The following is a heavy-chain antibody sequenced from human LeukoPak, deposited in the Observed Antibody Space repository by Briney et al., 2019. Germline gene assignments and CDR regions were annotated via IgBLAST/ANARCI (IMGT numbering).Heavy chain of an antibody. J-gene: IGHJ4*02. CDR1: GYSISSGYY. V-gene: IGHV4-38-2*02. CDR2: IYHSGST. D-gene: IGHD3-9*01. Sequence: PSETLSLTCTVSGYSISSGYYWGWIRQPPGKGLEWIGSIYHSGSTYYNPSLKSRVTISVETSKNQFSLKLSSVTAADTAVYYCARYDIELPFDYWGQGTLVTVSS. CDR3: ARYDIELPFDY.